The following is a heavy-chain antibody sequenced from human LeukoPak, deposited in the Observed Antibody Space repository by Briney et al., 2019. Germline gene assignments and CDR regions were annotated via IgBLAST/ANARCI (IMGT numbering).Heavy chain of an antibody. Sequence: GGSLRLSCAASGFTFSSYAMHWVRQAPGKGLEWVAVISYDGSNKYYADSVKGRFTISRDNSKNTLYLQMSSLRAEDTAVYFCARERQDTILHSGAFDIWGQGTMVTVSS. CDR2: ISYDGSNK. V-gene: IGHV3-30-3*01. J-gene: IGHJ3*02. CDR1: GFTFSSYA. D-gene: IGHD2-21*01. CDR3: ARERQDTILHSGAFDI.